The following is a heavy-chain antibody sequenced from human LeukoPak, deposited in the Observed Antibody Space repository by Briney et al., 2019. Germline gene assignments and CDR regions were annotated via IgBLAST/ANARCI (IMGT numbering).Heavy chain of an antibody. D-gene: IGHD3-10*01. CDR1: GGSISSYY. CDR2: IYYSRST. CDR3: AGARNGRGVDY. V-gene: IGHV4-59*08. J-gene: IGHJ4*02. Sequence: SETLSLTCTVSGGSISSYYCSWIRQPPGKGLEWIGYIYYSRSTNYNPSLKSRVIISVDTSKNQFSLKLSSVTAADTAVYYCAGARNGRGVDYWGQGTLVTVSS.